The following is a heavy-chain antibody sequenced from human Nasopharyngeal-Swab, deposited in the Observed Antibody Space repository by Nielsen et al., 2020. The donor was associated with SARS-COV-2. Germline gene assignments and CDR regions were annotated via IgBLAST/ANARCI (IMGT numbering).Heavy chain of an antibody. J-gene: IGHJ4*02. CDR3: TRSIAARPFDY. V-gene: IGHV3-21*01. CDR2: IISSSSYK. CDR1: GFAFTSYS. D-gene: IGHD6-6*01. Sequence: ATSLRLSCAASGFAFTSYSMNWVRQAPGKGLEWVSSIISSSSYKYYAASVKGRFPISRHNAKNSLYLQMNSLRAEDTAVFDCTRSIAARPFDYWGQGTLDTVSS.